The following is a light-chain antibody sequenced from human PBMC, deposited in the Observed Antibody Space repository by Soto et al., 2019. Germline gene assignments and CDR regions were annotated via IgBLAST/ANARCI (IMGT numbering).Light chain of an antibody. CDR3: AAWDDNLNAYV. V-gene: IGLV1-36*01. CDR1: SSNIGNNA. J-gene: IGLJ1*01. CDR2: LGD. Sequence: QSVLTQPPSVSEVPRQRVTISCSGSSSNIGNNAANWYQKLPGKAPKLLIYLGDQRASGVSDRFSGSKSGTSASLAINGLRSDDEADYYCAAWDDNLNAYVFGSGTKVTVL.